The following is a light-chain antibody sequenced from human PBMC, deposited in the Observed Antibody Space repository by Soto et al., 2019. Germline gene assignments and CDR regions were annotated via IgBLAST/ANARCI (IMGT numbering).Light chain of an antibody. V-gene: IGKV1-39*01. J-gene: IGKJ1*01. CDR3: QQTFTTPSWT. Sequence: DIQMTQSPSSLSASVGDRVTITCRASLTVSDYLNWYQQKPGKAPKLLIFAASILESGVPSRFSGSGSGTDFTLTISSLQPEDFATYYCQQTFTTPSWTFGQGTKVEVK. CDR1: LTVSDY. CDR2: AAS.